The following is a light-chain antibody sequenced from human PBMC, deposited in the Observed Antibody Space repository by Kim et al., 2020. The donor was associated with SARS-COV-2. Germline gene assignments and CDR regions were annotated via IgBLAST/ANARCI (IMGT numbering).Light chain of an antibody. CDR3: QAWDSSTFYV. J-gene: IGLJ1*01. Sequence: VSPGQTASLTCSGDKLGDKYACWYQQKPGQSPVLVIYQGNKRPSGIPERFSGSNSGNTATLTISGTQAMDEADYYCQAWDSSTFYVFGTGTKVTVL. CDR1: KLGDKY. CDR2: QGN. V-gene: IGLV3-1*01.